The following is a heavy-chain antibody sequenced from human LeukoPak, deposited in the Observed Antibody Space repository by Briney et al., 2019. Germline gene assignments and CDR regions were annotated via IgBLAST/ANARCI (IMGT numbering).Heavy chain of an antibody. CDR2: MNPNSGAT. D-gene: IGHD3-3*01. V-gene: IGHV1-8*01. Sequence: ASVKVSCKASGYTFTSYDFNWLRQATGQGPEWMGWMNPNSGATGYAQKFQGRITMTRSASINTAYMELTDLRSEDTAVYYCARGGPSYDFWSGYYSWFDPWGQGTLVTVSS. CDR1: GYTFTSYD. J-gene: IGHJ5*02. CDR3: ARGGPSYDFWSGYYSWFDP.